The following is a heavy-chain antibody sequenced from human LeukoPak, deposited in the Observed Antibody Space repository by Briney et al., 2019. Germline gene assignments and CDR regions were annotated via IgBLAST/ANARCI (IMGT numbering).Heavy chain of an antibody. CDR2: ISGSGGRT. CDR1: GSTFSSYA. CDR3: AKEREYYDSSGYSGFDY. Sequence: GGSLRLSCAASGSTFSSYAMTWVRQAPGKGLEWVSAISGSGGRTYYADSVKGRFTISRDNSKNTLYLQMNSLRAEDTAVYYCAKEREYYDSSGYSGFDYWGQGTLVTVSS. V-gene: IGHV3-23*01. J-gene: IGHJ4*02. D-gene: IGHD3-22*01.